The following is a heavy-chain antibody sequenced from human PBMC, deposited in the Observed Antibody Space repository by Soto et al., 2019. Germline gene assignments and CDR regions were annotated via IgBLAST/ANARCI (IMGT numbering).Heavy chain of an antibody. CDR1: GYSISSGYY. Sequence: LSLTCAVSGYSISSGYYWGWIRQPPGKGLEWIGSIYHSGSTYYNPSLKSRVTISVDTSKDQFSLKLSSVTAADTAVYYCARDTTFGGVIVMYYFDYWGQGTLVTVSS. J-gene: IGHJ4*02. V-gene: IGHV4-38-2*02. CDR3: ARDTTFGGVIVMYYFDY. CDR2: IYHSGST. D-gene: IGHD3-16*02.